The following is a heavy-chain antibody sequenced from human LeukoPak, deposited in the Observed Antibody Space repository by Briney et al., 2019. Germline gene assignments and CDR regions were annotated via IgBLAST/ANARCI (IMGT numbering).Heavy chain of an antibody. V-gene: IGHV3-23*01. CDR1: GFTFSSYA. CDR2: ISGSGGST. CDR3: AKEKIAAAGRYYYYGMDV. D-gene: IGHD6-13*01. Sequence: GGSLRLSCAASGFTFSSYAMSWVRQAPGKGLEWVSAISGSGGSTYYADSVKGRFTISRDNSKNTLYLQMNSLRAEDTAVYYCAKEKIAAAGRYYYYGMDVWGQGTTVTVSS. J-gene: IGHJ6*02.